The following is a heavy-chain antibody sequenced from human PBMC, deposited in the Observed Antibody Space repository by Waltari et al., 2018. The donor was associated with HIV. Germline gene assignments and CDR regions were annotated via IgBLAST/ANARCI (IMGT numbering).Heavy chain of an antibody. Sequence: QVQLVQSGAEVKKPGASVKVSCQASGYTFTGSYMPWVRQAPGQGREWMGWINPNSGGTNYAQKFQGRVTMTRDTSISTAYMELSRLRSDDTAVYYCARDQGGIAVAGTPGDYWGQGTLVTVSS. J-gene: IGHJ4*02. CDR3: ARDQGGIAVAGTPGDY. V-gene: IGHV1-2*02. CDR2: INPNSGGT. CDR1: GYTFTGSY. D-gene: IGHD6-19*01.